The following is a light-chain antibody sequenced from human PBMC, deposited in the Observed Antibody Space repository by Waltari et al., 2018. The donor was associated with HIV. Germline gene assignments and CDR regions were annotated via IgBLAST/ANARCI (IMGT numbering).Light chain of an antibody. V-gene: IGKV3-11*01. CDR1: QSVGSY. Sequence: EILFKQSPGTLSLSQGEIATLSCRTSQSVGSYSAWYQQKPGQAPRLLIYDASNRATGIPARFSGSGSGTDFTLTISSLEPEDFAVYYCQQRFNWVTFGGGTKVEIK. J-gene: IGKJ4*01. CDR2: DAS. CDR3: QQRFNWVT.